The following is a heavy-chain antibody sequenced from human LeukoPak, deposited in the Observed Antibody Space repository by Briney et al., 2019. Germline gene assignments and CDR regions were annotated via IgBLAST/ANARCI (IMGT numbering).Heavy chain of an antibody. CDR3: AKDRGTYYFGDY. CDR2: ILSDGSNL. CDR1: GFTFSSAG. J-gene: IGHJ4*02. Sequence: GGSLRLSCAASGFTFSSAGMHWARQAPGKGLEWMAFILSDGSNLYYADSVKGRFTISRDNSKNTLYLQMNSLRAEDTAVYYCAKDRGTYYFGDYWGQGTLVTVSS. V-gene: IGHV3-30*02. D-gene: IGHD1-26*01.